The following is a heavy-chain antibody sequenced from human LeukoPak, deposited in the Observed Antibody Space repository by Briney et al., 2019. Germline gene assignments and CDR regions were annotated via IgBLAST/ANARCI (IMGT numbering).Heavy chain of an antibody. J-gene: IGHJ4*02. D-gene: IGHD6-13*01. CDR1: GLTFDDYG. CDR3: ARGTLKAAATDFDY. CDR2: INWNGGST. Sequence: GGSLRLSCAASGLTFDDYGMSWVRQAPGKGLEWVSGINWNGGSTGYADSVKGRFTISRDNAKNSLYLQMNSLRAEDTALYYCARGTLKAAATDFDYWGQGTLVTVSS. V-gene: IGHV3-20*04.